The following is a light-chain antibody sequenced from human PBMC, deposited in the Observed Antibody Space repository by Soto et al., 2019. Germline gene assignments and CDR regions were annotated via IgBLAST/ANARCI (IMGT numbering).Light chain of an antibody. Sequence: GDRVTITCRASQTVNNWLAWYQHKPGKAPQLLIYDASVLETGVPSRFSGSGSGTEFTLAISGLQSDDFATYYCQQYNTYWTFGPGTKVEVK. V-gene: IGKV1-5*01. J-gene: IGKJ1*01. CDR1: QTVNNW. CDR2: DAS. CDR3: QQYNTYWT.